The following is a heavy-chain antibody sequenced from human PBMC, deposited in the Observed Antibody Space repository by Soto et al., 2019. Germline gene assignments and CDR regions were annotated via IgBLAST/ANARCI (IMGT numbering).Heavy chain of an antibody. CDR1: GYTFTDDF. CDR2: INPNSGGT. D-gene: IGHD6-13*01. Sequence: GASVKVSCKASGYTFTDDFIHWVRQAPGQGLEWMGWINPNSGGTNYAQKFQGRVTMTRDTSISTAYMELSRLTSDDTAVYYCARVAAGPSDYWGQGTLVTVSS. V-gene: IGHV1-2*02. J-gene: IGHJ4*02. CDR3: ARVAAGPSDY.